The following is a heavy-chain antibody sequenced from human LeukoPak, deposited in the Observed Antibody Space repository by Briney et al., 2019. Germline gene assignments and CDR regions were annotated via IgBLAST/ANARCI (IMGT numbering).Heavy chain of an antibody. CDR1: GFTFRNYD. Sequence: GGSLRLSCAASGFTFRNYDMHWVRQATGNGLEWVSGIGTAGDPYYLGSVKGRFTISRENAQNSLYLQMNSLRAGDTAVYFCARSVRGAIDYWGQGTLVTVSS. CDR3: ARSVRGAIDY. D-gene: IGHD3-10*01. CDR2: IGTAGDP. V-gene: IGHV3-13*05. J-gene: IGHJ4*02.